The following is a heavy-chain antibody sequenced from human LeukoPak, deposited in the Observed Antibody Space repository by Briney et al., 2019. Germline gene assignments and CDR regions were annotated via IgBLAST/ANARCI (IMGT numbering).Heavy chain of an antibody. V-gene: IGHV3-11*05. D-gene: IGHD6-13*01. CDR2: IGGSGADT. CDR1: GFTFSDCY. J-gene: IGHJ4*02. CDR3: ARDPSWIAASGIDY. Sequence: PGGSLRLSCAASGFTFSDCYMSWFRQAPGKGLEWLSYIGGSGADTNYVDSVKGRFTTSRDNAKSSLYLQMNSLRAEDTAVYYCARDPSWIAASGIDYWGQGTLVTVSS.